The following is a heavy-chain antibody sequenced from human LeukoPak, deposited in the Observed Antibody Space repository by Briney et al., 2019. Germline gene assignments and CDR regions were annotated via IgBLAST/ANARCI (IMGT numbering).Heavy chain of an antibody. J-gene: IGHJ3*02. V-gene: IGHV4-4*07. CDR1: GGSISIYY. CDR3: ARQSADAFDI. CDR2: IYTSGST. Sequence: SETLSPTCTVSGGSISIYYWNWIRQPAGKGLEWIGRIYTSGSTNYNPSLKSRVTMSADTSKNQFSLKLTSVTAADTAVYYCARQSADAFDIWGQGTMVTVSS.